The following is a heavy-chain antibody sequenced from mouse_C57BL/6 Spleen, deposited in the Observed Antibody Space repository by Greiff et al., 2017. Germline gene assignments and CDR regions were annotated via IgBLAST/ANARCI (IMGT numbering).Heavy chain of an antibody. D-gene: IGHD1-1*01. Sequence: EVQGVESGGGLVKPGGSLKLSCAASGFTFSDYGMHWVRQAPEKGLEWVAYISSGSSTIYYADTVKGRFTISRDNAKNTLFLQMTSLRSEDTAMYYGSRNNYYGRSYYAMDYWGQGTSVTVSS. CDR2: ISSGSSTI. CDR3: SRNNYYGRSYYAMDY. V-gene: IGHV5-17*01. J-gene: IGHJ4*01. CDR1: GFTFSDYG.